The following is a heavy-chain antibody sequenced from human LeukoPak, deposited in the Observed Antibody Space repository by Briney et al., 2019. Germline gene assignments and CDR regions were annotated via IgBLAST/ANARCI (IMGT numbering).Heavy chain of an antibody. CDR2: ISRNGGST. CDR1: GFTFSTFA. D-gene: IGHD2/OR15-2a*01. J-gene: IGHJ4*02. CDR3: VKDLRSDFMGVLSRYLSY. V-gene: IGHV3-64D*09. Sequence: PGGSLRPSCSASGFTFSTFAMHWVRQAPGKGLEYVAAISRNGGSTYYADSVKGRFTISRDNSKSTLYLQMSSLRAEDTAVYLCVKDLRSDFMGVLSRYLSYWGQGTLVTVSS.